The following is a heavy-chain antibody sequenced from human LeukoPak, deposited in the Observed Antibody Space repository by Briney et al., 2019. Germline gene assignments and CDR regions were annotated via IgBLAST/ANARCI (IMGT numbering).Heavy chain of an antibody. CDR2: INHSGST. Sequence: SETLSLTCAVYGGSFSGYYWSWIRQPPGKGLEWIGEINHSGSTNYNPSLKSRVIISVDRSKSQFSLKLSAVTAADTAVYYCAREPTYSRFDPWGQGTLVTVSS. V-gene: IGHV4-34*01. D-gene: IGHD2-21*01. CDR1: GGSFSGYY. J-gene: IGHJ5*02. CDR3: AREPTYSRFDP.